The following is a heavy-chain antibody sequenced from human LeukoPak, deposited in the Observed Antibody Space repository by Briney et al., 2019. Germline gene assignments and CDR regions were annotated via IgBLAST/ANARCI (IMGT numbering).Heavy chain of an antibody. V-gene: IGHV1-69*05. J-gene: IGHJ5*02. CDR3: ARGRLISYSSWYLVGWFDP. Sequence: SVKVSCKASGGTFSSYAISWVRQAPGQGLEWMGRIIPIFGTADYAQKFQGRVTITTDESTSTAYMELSSLRSEDTAVYYCARGRLISYSSWYLVGWFDPWGQGTLVTVSS. CDR1: GGTFSSYA. D-gene: IGHD6-13*01. CDR2: IIPIFGTA.